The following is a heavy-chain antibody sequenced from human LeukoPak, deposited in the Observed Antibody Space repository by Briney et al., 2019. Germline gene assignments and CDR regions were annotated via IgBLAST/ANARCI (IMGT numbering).Heavy chain of an antibody. CDR3: AKDPHYSGSLNYYYYGMDV. V-gene: IGHV3-30*18. CDR1: GFTFSSYA. J-gene: IGHJ6*02. D-gene: IGHD1-26*01. CDR2: ISYVGSNK. Sequence: GRSLRLFCAASGFTFSSYAMHWVRQARGKGLEWVAIISYVGSNKYYADFVKGRFTISRDNSTNTLYLQMNSLRAEDTAVYYCAKDPHYSGSLNYYYYGMDVWGQGTTVTVSS.